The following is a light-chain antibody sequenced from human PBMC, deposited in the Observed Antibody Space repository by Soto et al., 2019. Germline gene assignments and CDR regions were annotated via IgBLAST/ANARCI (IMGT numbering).Light chain of an antibody. CDR1: QSVTSN. J-gene: IGKJ4*01. Sequence: EIVLTQSPATLSLSPGERATLSCRASQSVTSNLAWYQQKPGQAPRLLIYGASTWATGIPARFSGSGSGTEFTLTISSLQSEDFAVYYCQQYNNWPTLTFGGGTKEDI. CDR2: GAS. CDR3: QQYNNWPTLT. V-gene: IGKV3-15*01.